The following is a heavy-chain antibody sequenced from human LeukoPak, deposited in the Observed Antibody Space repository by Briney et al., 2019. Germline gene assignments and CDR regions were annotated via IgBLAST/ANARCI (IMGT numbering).Heavy chain of an antibody. CDR1: GGSISSGGYY. D-gene: IGHD6-19*01. CDR3: AKGIAVSGSPFYDAFDI. V-gene: IGHV4-31*03. CDR2: IYYSGST. J-gene: IGHJ3*02. Sequence: SQTLSLTCTVSGGSISSGGYYWSWIRQHPGKGLEWIGYIYYSGSTYYNPSLKSRVTISVDTSKNQFSLKLSSVTAADTAVYYCAKGIAVSGSPFYDAFDIWGQGTMVTVSS.